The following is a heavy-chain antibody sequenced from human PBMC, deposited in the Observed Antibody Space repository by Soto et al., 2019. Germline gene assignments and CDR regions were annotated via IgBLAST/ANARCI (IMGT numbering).Heavy chain of an antibody. Sequence: SVKVSCKASGGTFSSYAISWVRQAPGQGLEWMGGIIPIFGTANYAQKFQGRVTITADESTSTAYMELSSLRSEDTAVYYCARVLSGGSGDYVSDYWGQGTLVTVSS. J-gene: IGHJ4*02. D-gene: IGHD3-22*01. CDR3: ARVLSGGSGDYVSDY. V-gene: IGHV1-69*13. CDR2: IIPIFGTA. CDR1: GGTFSSYA.